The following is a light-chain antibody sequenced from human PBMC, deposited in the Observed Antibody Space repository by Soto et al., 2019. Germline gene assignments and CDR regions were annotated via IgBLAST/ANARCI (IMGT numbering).Light chain of an antibody. V-gene: IGKV1-39*01. CDR3: LQSYSFPWT. J-gene: IGKJ1*01. Sequence: DIQMTQSPSSLFASVGDRVTITCRASQSVMIYLNWYQQKPGKAPELLIYAASSLQSGVPSRFSGSGSGTDFTLTLSSLQPEDFATYYCLQSYSFPWTFGQGTKVEIK. CDR1: QSVMIY. CDR2: AAS.